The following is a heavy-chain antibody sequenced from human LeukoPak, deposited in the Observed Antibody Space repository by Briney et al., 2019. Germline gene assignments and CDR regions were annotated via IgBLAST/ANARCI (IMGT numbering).Heavy chain of an antibody. CDR3: ARDRGSGWYIDAFDI. D-gene: IGHD6-19*01. J-gene: IGHJ3*02. CDR1: GGSISSNSYY. Sequence: SETLSLTCTVSGGSISSNSYYWGWIRQPPGKGLEWIGSIYYSGSTYYNPSLKSRVTISVDTSKNQFSLKLSSVTAADTAVYYCARDRGSGWYIDAFDIWGQGTMVTVSS. V-gene: IGHV4-39*07. CDR2: IYYSGST.